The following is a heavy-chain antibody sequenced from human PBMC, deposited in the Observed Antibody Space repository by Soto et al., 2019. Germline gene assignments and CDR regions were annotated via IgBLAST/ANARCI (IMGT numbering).Heavy chain of an antibody. J-gene: IGHJ3*02. CDR1: GGTFSSYT. V-gene: IGHV1-69*02. Sequence: QVQLVQSGAEVKKPGSSVKVSCKASGGTFSSYTISWVRQAPGQGLEWMGRIIPILGIANYAQKFQGRVTITADKSTSTAYRELSSLRYEDTAVYYCASRRDYSNYDVRAFDIWGQGTMVTVSS. CDR2: IIPILGIA. CDR3: ASRRDYSNYDVRAFDI. D-gene: IGHD4-4*01.